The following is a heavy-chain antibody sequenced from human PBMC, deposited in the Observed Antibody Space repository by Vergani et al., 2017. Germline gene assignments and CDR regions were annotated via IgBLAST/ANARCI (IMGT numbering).Heavy chain of an antibody. CDR1: GGTFSSYA. V-gene: IGHV1-69*01. CDR2: IIPIFGTA. D-gene: IGHD2-2*01. CDR3: ARESGGVVVPAPGRTGDFGSGGRDDYYDMDV. J-gene: IGHJ6*03. Sequence: QVQLVQSGAEVKKPGSSVKVSCKASGGTFSSYAISWVRQAPGQGLEWMGGIIPIFGTANYAQKFQGRVTITADESTSTAYMELSSLRSEDTAVYYCARESGGVVVPAPGRTGDFGSGGRDDYYDMDVWGKGTTVTVSS.